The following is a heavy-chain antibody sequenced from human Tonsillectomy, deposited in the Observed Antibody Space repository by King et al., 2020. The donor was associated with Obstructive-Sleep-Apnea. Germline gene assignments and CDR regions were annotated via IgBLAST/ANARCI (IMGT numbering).Heavy chain of an antibody. V-gene: IGHV4-4*02. CDR2: IHYSGST. D-gene: IGHD3-10*01. CDR1: GASISSSTQW. CDR3: ARDDGVRGVTDWFDP. Sequence: PLQESGPGLVKPSGTLSLTCTVSGASISSSTQWWTWIRQPPGQGLEWIGEIHYSGSTNYSPSLKSRVTISLDKSKNQFSLTLTSVSAADTAVYFCARDDGVRGVTDWFDPWGQGTLVTVSS. J-gene: IGHJ5*02.